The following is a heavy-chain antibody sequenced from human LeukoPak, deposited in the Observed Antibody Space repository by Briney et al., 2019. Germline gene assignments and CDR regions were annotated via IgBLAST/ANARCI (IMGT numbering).Heavy chain of an antibody. CDR2: ISYDGSNK. CDR3: ARSRLEQWLVGGDY. J-gene: IGHJ4*02. D-gene: IGHD6-19*01. V-gene: IGHV3-30-3*01. CDR1: GFTFSSYA. Sequence: GGSLRLSCAASGFTFSSYAMHWVRQAPGEGLEWVAVISYDGSNKYYADSVKGRFTISRDNSKNTLYLQMNSLRAEDTAVYYCARSRLEQWLVGGDYWGQGTLVTVSS.